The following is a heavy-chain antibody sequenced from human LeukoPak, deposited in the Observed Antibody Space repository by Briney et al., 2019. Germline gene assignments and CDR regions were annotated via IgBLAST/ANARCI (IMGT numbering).Heavy chain of an antibody. Sequence: PGGSLRLTCAASGFTFSSYWMTWVRQAPEKRLEWVANIDQDGSEILYLDSVKGRFTVSRDNAKNSLYLQMNCLRAEDTALYYCARGRGYSGYDDFRYWGQGALVTVSS. CDR2: IDQDGSEI. D-gene: IGHD5-12*01. CDR1: GFTFSSYW. CDR3: ARGRGYSGYDDFRY. J-gene: IGHJ4*02. V-gene: IGHV3-7*04.